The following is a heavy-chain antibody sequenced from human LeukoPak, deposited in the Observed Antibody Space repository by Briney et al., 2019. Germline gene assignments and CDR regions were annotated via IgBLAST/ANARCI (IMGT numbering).Heavy chain of an antibody. CDR3: ARRYCSGGSCYSSLDY. J-gene: IGHJ4*02. Sequence: SETLSLTCTLSGGSISSYYWSWIRQPPGKGLEWIGYIYYSGSTNYNPSLKSRVTISVDTSKNQFSLKLSSATAADTAVYYCARRYCSGGSCYSSLDYWGQGSLVTVSS. CDR2: IYYSGST. CDR1: GGSISSYY. D-gene: IGHD2-15*01. V-gene: IGHV4-59*08.